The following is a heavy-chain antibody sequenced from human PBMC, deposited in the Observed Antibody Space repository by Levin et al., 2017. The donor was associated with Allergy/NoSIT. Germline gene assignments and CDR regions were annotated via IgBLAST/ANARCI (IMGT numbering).Heavy chain of an antibody. CDR2: IYHSGST. CDR1: GGSISSGGYS. V-gene: IGHV4-30-2*01. Sequence: SQTLSLTCAVSGGSISSGGYSWSWIRQPPGKGLEWIGYIYHSGSTYYNPSLKSRVTISVDRSKNQFSLKLSSVTAADTAVYYCASNTDTAMDTNYFDYWGQGTLVTVSS. D-gene: IGHD5-18*01. CDR3: ASNTDTAMDTNYFDY. J-gene: IGHJ4*02.